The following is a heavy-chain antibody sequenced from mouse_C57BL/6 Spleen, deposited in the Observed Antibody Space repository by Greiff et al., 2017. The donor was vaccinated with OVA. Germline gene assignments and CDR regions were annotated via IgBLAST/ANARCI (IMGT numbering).Heavy chain of an antibody. CDR1: GFTFSDYG. CDR2: ISGGSSTI. J-gene: IGHJ1*03. Sequence: EVKLVESGGGLVKPGGSLKLSCAASGFTFSDYGMHWVRQAPEKGLEWVAYISGGSSTIYYADTVKGRFTISRDNAKNTLFLQMTSLRSEDTAMYYCARLTGTVYWYFDVWGTGTTVTVSS. CDR3: ARLTGTVYWYFDV. V-gene: IGHV5-17*01. D-gene: IGHD4-1*01.